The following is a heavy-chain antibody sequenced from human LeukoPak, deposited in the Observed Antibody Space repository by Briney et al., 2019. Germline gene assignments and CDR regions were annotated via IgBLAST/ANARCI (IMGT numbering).Heavy chain of an antibody. CDR3: AGRYSSGWYSTYYFDY. V-gene: IGHV4-30-2*01. CDR2: IYHSGST. J-gene: IGHJ4*02. D-gene: IGHD6-19*01. CDR1: GGSISSGGYS. Sequence: SETLSLTCAVSGGSISSGGYSWSWIRQPPGKGLEWIGYIYHSGSTYYNPSLKSRVTISVDRSKNQFSLKLSSVTAADTAVYYCAGRYSSGWYSTYYFDYWGQGILVTVSS.